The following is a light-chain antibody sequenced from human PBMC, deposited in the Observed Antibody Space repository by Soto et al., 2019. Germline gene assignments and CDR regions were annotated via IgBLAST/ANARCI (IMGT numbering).Light chain of an antibody. Sequence: EIGLTQSASTLSLSPGERATLSCRASQSVSSYLAWYQQKPGQAPRLLIYGASSRATGIPDRFSGSGSGTDFTLTISRLEPEDFAVYYCQQRSRWPLTFGGGTKVDI. V-gene: IGKV3-11*01. CDR2: GAS. CDR3: QQRSRWPLT. J-gene: IGKJ4*01. CDR1: QSVSSY.